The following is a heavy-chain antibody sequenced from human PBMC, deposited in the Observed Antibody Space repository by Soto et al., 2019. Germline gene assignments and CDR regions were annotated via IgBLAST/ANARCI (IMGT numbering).Heavy chain of an antibody. CDR1: GGSISSSSYY. D-gene: IGHD3-3*01. J-gene: IGHJ6*02. CDR3: ASVYDFWSGYALYGMDV. Sequence: QLQLQESGPGLVKPSETLSLTCTVSGGSISSSSYYWGWIRQPPGKGLEWIGSIYYSGSTYYNPSLKSRVTIPVDTSKNQFSLKLSSVTAADTAVYYCASVYDFWSGYALYGMDVWGQGTTVTVSS. CDR2: IYYSGST. V-gene: IGHV4-39*01.